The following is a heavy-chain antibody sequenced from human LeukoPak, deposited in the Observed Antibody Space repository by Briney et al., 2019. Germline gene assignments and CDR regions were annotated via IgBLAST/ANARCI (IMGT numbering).Heavy chain of an antibody. CDR1: GFTFSSYS. J-gene: IGHJ6*03. D-gene: IGHD2-15*01. CDR3: ARGEDTYYYYYYMDV. CDR2: ISSSSSYI. V-gene: IGHV3-21*01. Sequence: PGGSLRLSCAASGFTFSSYSMNWVRQAPGKGLEWVSSISSSSSYIYYADSVKGRFTISRDNAKNSLYLQMNSLRAEDTAVYYCARGEDTYYYYYYMDVWGKGTTVTVSS.